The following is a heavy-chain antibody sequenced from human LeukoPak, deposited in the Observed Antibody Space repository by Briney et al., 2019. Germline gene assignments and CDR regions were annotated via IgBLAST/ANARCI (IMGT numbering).Heavy chain of an antibody. D-gene: IGHD6-19*01. CDR2: ISGSGGST. Sequence: GGSLRLSCAASGFTFSSYAMSWVRQAPGKGLGWVSAISGSGGSTYYADSVKGRFTISRDNSKNTLYLQMNSLRAEDTAVYYCAKVSGYGVAGTGFDYWGQGTLVTVSS. CDR3: AKVSGYGVAGTGFDY. V-gene: IGHV3-23*01. CDR1: GFTFSSYA. J-gene: IGHJ4*02.